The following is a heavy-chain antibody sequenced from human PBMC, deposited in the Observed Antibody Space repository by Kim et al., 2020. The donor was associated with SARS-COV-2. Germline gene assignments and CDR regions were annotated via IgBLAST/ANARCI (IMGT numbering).Heavy chain of an antibody. Sequence: ADSVKGRFTISRDNTKNSVLLQMNSLRADDTAVYYCARIIVTYYYYGMGVWGQGTTVTVSS. CDR3: ARIIVTYYYYGMGV. J-gene: IGHJ6*02. V-gene: IGHV3-11*01. D-gene: IGHD3-22*01.